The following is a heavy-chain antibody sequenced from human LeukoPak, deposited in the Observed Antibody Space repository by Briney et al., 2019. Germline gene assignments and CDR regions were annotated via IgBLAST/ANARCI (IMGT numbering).Heavy chain of an antibody. CDR1: GYSFTSYW. D-gene: IGHD1-14*01. J-gene: IGHJ6*03. V-gene: IGHV5-51*01. CDR3: ARQYNEKRTITDYYYYYYMDV. CDR2: IYPGDSDT. Sequence: GESLKISCKGSGYSFTSYWIGWVRQMPGKGLEWMGIIYPGDSDTRYSPSFQGQVTISADKSISTAYLQWSSLKASDTAMYYCARQYNEKRTITDYYYYYYMDVWGKGTTVTVSS.